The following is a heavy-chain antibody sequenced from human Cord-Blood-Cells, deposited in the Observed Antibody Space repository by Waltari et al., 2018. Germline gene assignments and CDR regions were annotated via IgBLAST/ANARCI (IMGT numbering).Heavy chain of an antibody. CDR3: VGSALRLSFDY. D-gene: IGHD3-10*01. CDR2: IYYSGST. J-gene: IGHJ4*01. V-gene: IGHV4-59*08. CDR1: GGSISSYY. Sequence: QVQLQESGPGLVKPSETLSLTCTVSGGSISSYYWSWIRQPPGKGLEWIGYIYYSGSTNSNPSLMSRVPISVDTSKNQFSLKLSSVTAADTAVYYCVGSALRLSFDYWGHGTLVTVSS.